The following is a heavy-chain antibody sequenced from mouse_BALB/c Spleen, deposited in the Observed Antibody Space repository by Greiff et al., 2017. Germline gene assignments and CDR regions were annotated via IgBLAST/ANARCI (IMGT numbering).Heavy chain of an antibody. CDR2: IYPGNVNT. CDR1: GYTFTSYY. V-gene: IGHV1S56*01. J-gene: IGHJ4*01. CDR3: AREAGAMDY. Sequence: VQLQQSGPELVKPGASVRISCKASGYTFTSYYIHWVKQRPGQGLEWIGWIYPGNVNTKYNEKFKGKATLTADKSSSTAYMQLSSLTSEDSAVYFCAREAGAMDYWGQGTSVTVSS.